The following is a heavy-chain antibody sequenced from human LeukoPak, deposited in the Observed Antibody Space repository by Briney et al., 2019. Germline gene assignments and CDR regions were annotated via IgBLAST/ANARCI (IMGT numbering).Heavy chain of an antibody. CDR1: GFTFDDHG. D-gene: IGHD5-18*01. Sequence: PGGSLRLSRAASGFTFDDHGMNWVRQAPGKELEWVSGINWNGGSTFYADSVKGRFTISRDNAKNALYLQMNSLTAEDTALYHCARDRSYGSFDYWGQGALVTVSS. J-gene: IGHJ4*02. CDR2: INWNGGST. CDR3: ARDRSYGSFDY. V-gene: IGHV3-20*01.